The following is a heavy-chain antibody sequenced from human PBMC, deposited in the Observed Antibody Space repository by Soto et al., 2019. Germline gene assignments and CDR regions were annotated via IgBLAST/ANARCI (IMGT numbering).Heavy chain of an antibody. J-gene: IGHJ6*02. V-gene: IGHV6-1*01. CDR3: ARDGIVVVPAAIGGDYYYYYGMDV. CDR1: GDIVSSNSAA. D-gene: IGHD2-2*02. Sequence: SRALSLTWAIAGDIVSSNSAALTWISQSPSRCLESLVRTYYRSKWYNDYAVSVKSRITINPDTSKNQFSLQLNSVTPEDTAVYYCARDGIVVVPAAIGGDYYYYYGMDVWGQGTTVTVSS. CDR2: TYYRSKWYN.